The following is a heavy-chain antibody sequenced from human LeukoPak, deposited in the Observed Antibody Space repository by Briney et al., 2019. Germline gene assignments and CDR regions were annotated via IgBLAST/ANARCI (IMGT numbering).Heavy chain of an antibody. CDR3: AGDFDY. J-gene: IGHJ4*02. CDR2: IRFDGSNQ. CDR1: GFTFSSYT. Sequence: GGSLRLSCAASGFTFSSYTMNWVRQAPGKGLEWVAFIRFDGSNQYYADSVKGRFTISRDNSKNTLYLQMNSLRVEDTAVYYCAGDFDYWGQGSLVTVSS. V-gene: IGHV3-30*02.